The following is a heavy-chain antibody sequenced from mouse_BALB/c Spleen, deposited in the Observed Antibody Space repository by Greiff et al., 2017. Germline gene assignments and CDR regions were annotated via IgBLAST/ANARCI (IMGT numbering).Heavy chain of an antibody. CDR3: TRNWEYFDV. CDR1: GYSFTSYW. CDR2: IYPGNSDT. V-gene: IGHV1-5*01. D-gene: IGHD4-1*01. Sequence: VQLQQSGTVLARPGASVKMSCKASGYSFTSYWMHWVKQRPGQGLEWIGAIYPGNSDTSYNQKFKGKAKLTAVTSASTAYMELSSLTNEDSAVYYCTRNWEYFDVWGAGTTVTVSS. J-gene: IGHJ1*01.